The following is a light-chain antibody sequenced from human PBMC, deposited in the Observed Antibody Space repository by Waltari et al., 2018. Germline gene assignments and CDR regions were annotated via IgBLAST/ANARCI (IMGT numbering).Light chain of an antibody. V-gene: IGKV3-20*01. CDR3: QQYDISPLT. Sequence: EIVLTQSPGTLSLSPGERATLSCRASQTVRTTYLAWYQQKPGQAPTLVIHGASSRATGIPDRFSGSGSGTDFSLIISSLEPEDFAVYYCQQYDISPLTFGGGTKVEIK. CDR2: GAS. CDR1: QTVRTTY. J-gene: IGKJ4*01.